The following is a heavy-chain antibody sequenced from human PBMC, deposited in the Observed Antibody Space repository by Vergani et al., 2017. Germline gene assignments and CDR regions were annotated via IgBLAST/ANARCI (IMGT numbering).Heavy chain of an antibody. J-gene: IGHJ6*02. V-gene: IGHV1-69*11. CDR3: ARGRYYYDSSGYSIYGMDV. D-gene: IGHD3-22*01. CDR2: IIPILGTA. Sequence: QVQLVQSGAEVKKPGSSVKVSCKASGGTFSSYAISWVRQAPGQGLEWMGRIIPILGTANYAQKFQGRVTITADESTSTAYMELSSLRSEDTAVYYCARGRYYYDSSGYSIYGMDVWGQGTTVTVSS. CDR1: GGTFSSYA.